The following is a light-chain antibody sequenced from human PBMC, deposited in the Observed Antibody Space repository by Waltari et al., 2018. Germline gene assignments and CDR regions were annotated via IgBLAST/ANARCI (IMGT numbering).Light chain of an antibody. Sequence: QRPGKGPRCLMRVNRNGSHSKWDEIPDRFSGSSSGAERYLSISSLQSEDDADYYCQTGGHGTWVFGGGTKVTVL. CDR2: VNRNGSH. J-gene: IGLJ3*02. CDR3: QTGGHGTWV. V-gene: IGLV4-69*01.